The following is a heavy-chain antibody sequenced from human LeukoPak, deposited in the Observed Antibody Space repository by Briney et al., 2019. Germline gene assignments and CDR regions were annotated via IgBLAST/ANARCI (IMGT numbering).Heavy chain of an antibody. CDR3: AAVQRSSSWPPMGFDY. D-gene: IGHD6-13*01. Sequence: SETLSLTCTVSGGSISSYYWSWIRQPAGKGLEWIGRIYTSGSTNYNPSLKSRVTISVDTSKNQFSLKLSSVTAADTAVYYCAAVQRSSSWPPMGFDYWGQGTLVTVSS. CDR1: GGSISSYY. V-gene: IGHV4-4*07. J-gene: IGHJ4*02. CDR2: IYTSGST.